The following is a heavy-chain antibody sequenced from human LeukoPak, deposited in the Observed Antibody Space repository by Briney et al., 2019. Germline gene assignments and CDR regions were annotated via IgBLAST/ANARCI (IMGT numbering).Heavy chain of an antibody. V-gene: IGHV4-39*01. J-gene: IGHJ5*02. CDR1: GGSSSSSRYY. CDR2: IYYSGST. CDR3: ARHPCQLLWLSWFDP. Sequence: RPSETLSLTCTVSGGSSSSSRYYWGWIRQPPGKGLEWIGSIYYSGSTYYNPSLKSRVTISVDTSKNQFSLKLSSVTAADTAVYYCARHPCQLLWLSWFDPWGQGTLVTVSS. D-gene: IGHD2-2*01.